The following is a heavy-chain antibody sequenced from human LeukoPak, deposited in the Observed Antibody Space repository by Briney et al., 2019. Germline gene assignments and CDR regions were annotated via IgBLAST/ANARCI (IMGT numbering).Heavy chain of an antibody. Sequence: GGSLRLSCAVSGFTVSSNHMSWVRQAPGKGLEWVAVIYTGGGTYYADSVKGRFTISRDKSKNTLYLQMNSLGVEDTAVYYCARDGDDTSGYFSPFDYWGQGTLVTVSS. J-gene: IGHJ4*02. V-gene: IGHV3-53*01. CDR3: ARDGDDTSGYFSPFDY. CDR2: IYTGGGT. D-gene: IGHD3-22*01. CDR1: GFTVSSNH.